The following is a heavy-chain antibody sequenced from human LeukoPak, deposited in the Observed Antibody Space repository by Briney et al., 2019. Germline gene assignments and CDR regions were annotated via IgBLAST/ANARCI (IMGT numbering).Heavy chain of an antibody. CDR3: ARVRWELLADY. CDR1: GGSISSSSYY. CDR2: IYYSGST. D-gene: IGHD1-26*01. V-gene: IGHV4-39*07. Sequence: TSETLSLTCTVSGGSISSSSYYWGWIRQPPGKGLEWIGSIYYSGSTYYNPSLKSRVTISVDTSKNQFSLKLSSVTAADTAVYYCARVRWELLADYWGQGTLVTVSS. J-gene: IGHJ4*02.